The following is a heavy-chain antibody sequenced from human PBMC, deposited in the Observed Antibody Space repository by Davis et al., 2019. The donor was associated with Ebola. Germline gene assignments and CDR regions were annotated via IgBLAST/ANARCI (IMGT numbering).Heavy chain of an antibody. D-gene: IGHD5-18*01. Sequence: LRLSCTVSGASINTFSWSWVRQPPGKGLEWIGYFYHGGSTIYSPSLKSRVTISVDTSKNQFSLEISSVTAADTAVYYCARDHEHSYGRRFDPWGQGTLVTVSS. CDR1: GASINTFS. V-gene: IGHV4-59*01. CDR2: FYHGGST. CDR3: ARDHEHSYGRRFDP. J-gene: IGHJ5*02.